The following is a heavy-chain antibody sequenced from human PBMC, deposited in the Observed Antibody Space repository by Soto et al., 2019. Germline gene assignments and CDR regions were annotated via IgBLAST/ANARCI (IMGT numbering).Heavy chain of an antibody. J-gene: IGHJ4*02. CDR2: ISHLEST. CDR1: GASISHGGFS. Sequence: SETLSLTCTVSGASISHGGFSVSWIRQSPGKGLEWIGYISHLESTYFHPSFKSRLTMSIDRTRNQFSLKLSSVTAADMAVYYCARGGGYDSFDYWGQGVLVTVSS. V-gene: IGHV4-30-2*06. D-gene: IGHD5-12*01. CDR3: ARGGGYDSFDY.